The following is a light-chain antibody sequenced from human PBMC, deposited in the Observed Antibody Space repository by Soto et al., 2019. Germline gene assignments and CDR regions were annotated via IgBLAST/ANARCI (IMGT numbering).Light chain of an antibody. J-gene: IGLJ2*01. Sequence: QSALTQPASVSGSPGQSVTFSCTGSSNDVGRYNYVSWYQQHPGKAPKLMIYDVSNRPSGISSRFSGSKSGNTASLSVSGLQAEDEADYYCSSYTTSSTVVFGGGTKVTVL. CDR1: SNDVGRYNY. CDR3: SSYTTSSTVV. V-gene: IGLV2-14*01. CDR2: DVS.